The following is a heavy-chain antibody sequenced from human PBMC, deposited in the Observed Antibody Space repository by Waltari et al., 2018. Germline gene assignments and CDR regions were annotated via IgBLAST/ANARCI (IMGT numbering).Heavy chain of an antibody. CDR3: ARRRGREVD. J-gene: IGHJ4*02. D-gene: IGHD3-10*01. V-gene: IGHV2-70*15. CDR1: GFSPSTSGIG. CDR2: IDWDDDK. Sequence: QVTLRESGPALVKPTQPLTLTCTFSGFSPSTSGIGVSWIRQPPGKALEWLARIDWDDDKYYSTSLKTRLTISKDTSKNQVVLTMTNMDPVDTATYYCARRRGREVDWGQGTLVTVSS.